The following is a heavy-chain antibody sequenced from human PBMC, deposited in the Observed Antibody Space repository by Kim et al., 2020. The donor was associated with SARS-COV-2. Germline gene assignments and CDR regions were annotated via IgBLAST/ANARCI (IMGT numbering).Heavy chain of an antibody. CDR1: GFTFNNYA. J-gene: IGHJ4*02. CDR2: LSGSGLST. D-gene: IGHD5-18*01. Sequence: GGSLRLSCEASGFTFNNYAMAWVRQAPGKGLEWVSHLSGSGLSTNYADSVKGRFTISRDNSQNTVHLHMDSPRAKDTALYYCARVSYGDYVDHWGQGILVTVSS. V-gene: IGHV3-23*01. CDR3: ARVSYGDYVDH.